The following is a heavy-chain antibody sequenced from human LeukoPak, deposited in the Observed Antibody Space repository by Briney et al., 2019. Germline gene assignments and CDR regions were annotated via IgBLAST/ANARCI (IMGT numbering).Heavy chain of an antibody. Sequence: GGSLRLSCAASGFTFSTYSMNWVRQAPGKGLEWVSSIGTSGTYIYYAGSVKGRFTISGDNARNSLYLQMNSLRAEDTAVYYCARNWQFGRGVFDCWGQGTLVTVSS. CDR2: IGTSGTYI. CDR3: ARNWQFGRGVFDC. CDR1: GFTFSTYS. J-gene: IGHJ4*02. D-gene: IGHD3-10*01. V-gene: IGHV3-21*01.